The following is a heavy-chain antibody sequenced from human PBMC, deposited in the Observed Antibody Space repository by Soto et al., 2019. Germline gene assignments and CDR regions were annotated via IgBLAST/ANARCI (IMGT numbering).Heavy chain of an antibody. V-gene: IGHV1-69*01. Sequence: QVYLVQSGAEVKKPGSSVKVSCKALRGTFTNYAFSWVRQPPGQGLEWMGGIMPFFGTGTYAQKFQGRINITADVSTSSVYLELTSLRSEGTAVYYCARDRVGSCSHFVYWGQGTLVTVSS. D-gene: IGHD2-2*03. CDR2: IMPFFGTG. CDR3: ARDRVGSCSHFVY. CDR1: RGTFTNYA. J-gene: IGHJ4*02.